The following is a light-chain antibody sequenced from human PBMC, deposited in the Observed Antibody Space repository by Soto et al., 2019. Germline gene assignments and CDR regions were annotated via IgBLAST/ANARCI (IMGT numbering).Light chain of an antibody. CDR1: NSDVGGYNY. CDR2: EVS. Sequence: QSALAQPASVSGSPGQSITISCTGTNSDVGGYNYVSWYQQHPGKAPKLVIYEVSNRPSGVSNRFSGSKSGNTASLTISGLQAEDEADYYCSSYTSSGTRVFGTGTKVTVL. J-gene: IGLJ1*01. CDR3: SSYTSSGTRV. V-gene: IGLV2-14*01.